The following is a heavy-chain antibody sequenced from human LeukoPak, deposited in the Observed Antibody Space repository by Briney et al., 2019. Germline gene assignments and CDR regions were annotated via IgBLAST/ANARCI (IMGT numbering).Heavy chain of an antibody. CDR3: ARGLRREQQLLRAFDY. J-gene: IGHJ4*02. D-gene: IGHD6-13*01. CDR2: MNPNSGNT. Sequence: ASVRVSCKASGYTFTNYDINWVRQASAQGLEWMGWMNPNSGNTGSAQKFQGRVTMTSNTSISTAYMELSSLRSEDTAVYYCARGLRREQQLLRAFDYWGQGTPVTVSS. CDR1: GYTFTNYD. V-gene: IGHV1-8*01.